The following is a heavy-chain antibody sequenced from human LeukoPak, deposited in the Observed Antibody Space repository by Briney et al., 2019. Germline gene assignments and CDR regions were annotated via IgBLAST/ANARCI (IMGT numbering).Heavy chain of an antibody. J-gene: IGHJ3*02. CDR1: GGSISSSSYY. CDR2: IYYSGST. D-gene: IGHD3-3*01. CDR3: ARDKVTSRSVTIFGVCDAFDI. Sequence: SETLSLTCTVSGGSISSSSYYWGWIRQPPGKGLEWIGSIYYSGSTYYNPSLKSRVTISVDTSKNQFSLKLSSVTAADTAVYYCARDKVTSRSVTIFGVCDAFDIWGQGTMVTVSS. V-gene: IGHV4-39*07.